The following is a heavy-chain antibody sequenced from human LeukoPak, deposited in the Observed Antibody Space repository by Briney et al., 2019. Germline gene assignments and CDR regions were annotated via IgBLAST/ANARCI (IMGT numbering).Heavy chain of an antibody. V-gene: IGHV3-33*01. Sequence: PGGSLRLSCAASGFTFSNYGMHWVRQTPGKGLDWVAVIWHDGSIKYYADSVRGRFTISRDNSMNTVYLQMNSLRAEDTAVYYCASESYSSSWPRGGNWFDPWGQGTLVTVSS. CDR1: GFTFSNYG. CDR2: IWHDGSIK. J-gene: IGHJ5*02. D-gene: IGHD6-13*01. CDR3: ASESYSSSWPRGGNWFDP.